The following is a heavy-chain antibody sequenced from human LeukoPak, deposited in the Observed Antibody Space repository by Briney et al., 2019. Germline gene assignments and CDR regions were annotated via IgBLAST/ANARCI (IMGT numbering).Heavy chain of an antibody. V-gene: IGHV1-69*13. J-gene: IGHJ4*02. CDR1: GYTFTAHY. CDR3: ARVDTNKIPAAHTYFDY. D-gene: IGHD2-2*01. Sequence: SVKVSCRASGYTFTAHYIHWVRQAPGQGLEWMGGIIPIFGTANYAQKFQGRVTITADESTSTAYMELSSLRSEDTAVYYCARVDTNKIPAAHTYFDYWGQGTLVTVSS. CDR2: IIPIFGTA.